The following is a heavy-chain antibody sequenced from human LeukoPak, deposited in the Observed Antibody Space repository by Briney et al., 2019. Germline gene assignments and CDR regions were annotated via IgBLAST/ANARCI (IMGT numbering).Heavy chain of an antibody. CDR3: ARRDSGSSARPFDY. J-gene: IGHJ4*02. CDR1: GGSIGSHY. Sequence: KPSETLSLTCTVSGGSIGSHYWSWIRQSPGKGPEWMGYIYQNEFTNYNPSLKSRVTMSLDTSKNQFSLKLSSVTAADTAVYYCARRDSGSSARPFDYWGQGTLVTVSS. V-gene: IGHV4-59*11. CDR2: IYQNEFT. D-gene: IGHD6-6*01.